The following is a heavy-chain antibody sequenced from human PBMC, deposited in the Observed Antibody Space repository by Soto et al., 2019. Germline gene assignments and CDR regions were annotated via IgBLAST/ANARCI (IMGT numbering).Heavy chain of an antibody. Sequence: GGSVRLSCAASGFTFSSYAMSWVRQAPGKGLEWVSAISGSGGSTYYADSVKGRFTISRDNSKNTLYLQMNSLRAEDTAVYYCARSIYPLLLLFGPDYRGEGPFVTVS. CDR3: ARSIYPLLLLFGPDY. J-gene: IGHJ4*02. CDR2: ISGSGGST. CDR1: GFTFSSYA. V-gene: IGHV3-23*01. D-gene: IGHD3-10*01.